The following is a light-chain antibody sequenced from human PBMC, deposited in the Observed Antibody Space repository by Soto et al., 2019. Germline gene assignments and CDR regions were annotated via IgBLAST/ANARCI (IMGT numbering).Light chain of an antibody. J-gene: IGKJ1*01. CDR3: QQRYNMTWT. CDR1: QTIGSY. Sequence: DIQMTQSPSSLSASVGDRVNITCPASQTIGSYLNWYQKKPGKDPKVLIYAASSLQSGVPSRFSGSGSGTGFNLTISSLQPEDFATYLCQQRYNMTWTFGQGTKVDIK. CDR2: AAS. V-gene: IGKV1-39*01.